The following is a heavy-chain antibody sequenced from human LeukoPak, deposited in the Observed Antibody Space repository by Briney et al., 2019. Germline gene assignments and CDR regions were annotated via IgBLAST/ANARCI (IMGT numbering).Heavy chain of an antibody. V-gene: IGHV3-33*01. J-gene: IGHJ4*02. CDR3: ATEGGSVSFANY. D-gene: IGHD1-26*01. CDR1: GFTFSSCG. CDR2: IWYDGTNK. Sequence: GGSLRLSCAASGFTFSSCGLHWVRQAPGKGLEWVAVIWYDGTNKYYADSVRGRFTISRDDSKNTLYLQMNSLRAEDTAIYYCATEGGSVSFANYWGQGTLVTVSS.